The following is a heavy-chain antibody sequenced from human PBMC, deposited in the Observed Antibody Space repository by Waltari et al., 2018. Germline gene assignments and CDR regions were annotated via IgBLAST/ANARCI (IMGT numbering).Heavy chain of an antibody. CDR2: ISSSSSTI. Sequence: EVQLVESGGGLVQPGGSLRLSCAASGFTFSSYSMNWVRQAPGKGLEWVSYISSSSSTIYYADSVKVRFTISRDNAKNSLYLQMNSLRAEDTAVYYCARDSSSLYYYYYYGMDVWGQGTTAIVSS. CDR3: ARDSSSLYYYYYYGMDV. CDR1: GFTFSSYS. D-gene: IGHD6-6*01. J-gene: IGHJ6*02. V-gene: IGHV3-48*01.